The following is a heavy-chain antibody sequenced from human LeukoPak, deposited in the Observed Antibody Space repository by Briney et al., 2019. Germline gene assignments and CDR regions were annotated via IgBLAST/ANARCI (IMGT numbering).Heavy chain of an antibody. CDR1: GFTFSTYV. Sequence: SGGSLRLSCAASGFTFSTYVMSWVRQAPGKALEWVSSISGSGGNTYYADSVKGRFTISRDNSKNTLSLQMNSLRAEDTAIYYCAKPDGIAATEVWGQGTLVTVSS. CDR2: ISGSGGNT. V-gene: IGHV3-23*01. CDR3: AKPDGIAATEV. D-gene: IGHD6-6*01. J-gene: IGHJ4*02.